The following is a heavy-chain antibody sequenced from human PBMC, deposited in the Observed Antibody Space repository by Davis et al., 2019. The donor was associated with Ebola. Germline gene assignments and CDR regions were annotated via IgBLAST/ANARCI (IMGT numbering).Heavy chain of an antibody. Sequence: MPSETLSLTCTVSGGSISSGGYYWSWLRQHPGKGLEWIGYIYYSGSTYYNPSLKSRVTISVDTSKNQFSLKLSSVTAADTAVYYSARHLLGYCSGGSCYLGWFDPWGQGTLVTVSS. CDR1: GGSISSGGYY. D-gene: IGHD2-15*01. CDR3: ARHLLGYCSGGSCYLGWFDP. J-gene: IGHJ5*02. V-gene: IGHV4-31*03. CDR2: IYYSGST.